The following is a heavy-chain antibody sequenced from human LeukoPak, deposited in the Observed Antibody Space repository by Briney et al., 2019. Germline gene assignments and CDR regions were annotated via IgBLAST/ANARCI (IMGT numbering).Heavy chain of an antibody. D-gene: IGHD3-22*01. Sequence: SETLSLTCTVSGGSISSGSYYWSWIRQPAGKGLEWIGRIYTSGSTTYNPSLKSRVTISLDTSKSQFSLKLSSVTAADTAVYYCASEPQGEGQTSGYYLNFDYWGQGTLVTVSS. CDR1: GGSISSGSYY. CDR3: ASEPQGEGQTSGYYLNFDY. CDR2: IYTSGST. V-gene: IGHV4-61*02. J-gene: IGHJ4*02.